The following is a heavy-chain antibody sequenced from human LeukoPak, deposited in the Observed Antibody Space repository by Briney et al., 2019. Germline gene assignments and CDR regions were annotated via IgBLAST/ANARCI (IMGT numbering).Heavy chain of an antibody. CDR1: GYTLTGYY. Sequence: WASVKVSCKASGYTLTGYYMHWVRQAPGQGLEWMGVINLSAGTTNYAQKFQGRVTMTRDMSTSTVYMELSSLTSEDTAVYYCARPSIAAAGTDAFDIWGQGTMVTVSS. V-gene: IGHV1-46*01. D-gene: IGHD6-13*01. CDR2: INLSAGTT. J-gene: IGHJ3*02. CDR3: ARPSIAAAGTDAFDI.